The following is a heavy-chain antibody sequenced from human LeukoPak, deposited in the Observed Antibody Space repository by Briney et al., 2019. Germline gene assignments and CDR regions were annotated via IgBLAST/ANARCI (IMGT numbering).Heavy chain of an antibody. CDR3: ARAQWNDYGEYNDAFDI. CDR2: INPNSGDT. D-gene: IGHD4-17*01. Sequence: ASVKVSCKASGYTFTGYYMHWVRQAPGQGLEWMGWINPNSGDTNYAQKFQGRVTTTRDTSITTAYMELSRLRSDDTAVYYCARAQWNDYGEYNDAFDIWGQGTMVTVSS. J-gene: IGHJ3*02. V-gene: IGHV1-2*02. CDR1: GYTFTGYY.